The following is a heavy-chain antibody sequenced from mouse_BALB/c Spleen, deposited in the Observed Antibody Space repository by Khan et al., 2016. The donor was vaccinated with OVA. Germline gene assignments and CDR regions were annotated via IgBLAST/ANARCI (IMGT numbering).Heavy chain of an antibody. D-gene: IGHD1-2*01. CDR2: ISYSGST. V-gene: IGHV3-2*02. J-gene: IGHJ2*01. CDR3: ARTARIKY. CDR1: GYSITSGYG. Sequence: EVQLQESGPGLVKPSQSLSLTCTVTGYSITSGYGWNWIRQFPGNKLECMGYISYSGSTNYNPSLQSRISITRDTSKNQFFLQLTSVTTEDTATYYCARTARIKYWGQGTTLTVSS.